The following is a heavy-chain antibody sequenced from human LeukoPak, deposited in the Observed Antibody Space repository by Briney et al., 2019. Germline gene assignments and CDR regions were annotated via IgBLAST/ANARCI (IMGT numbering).Heavy chain of an antibody. CDR1: GFTFRNYW. D-gene: IGHD1-26*01. J-gene: IGHJ5*01. CDR2: IKGDGSHT. Sequence: GSLRLSCAASGFTFRNYWMNWVRQAPGKGLGWVSRIKGDGSHTVCADSVKGRFTISRDNAKNTLFLQMRSLRVEDTAVYYCVRDWDHFDFDSWGQGTLVTVSS. V-gene: IGHV3-74*01. CDR3: VRDWDHFDFDS.